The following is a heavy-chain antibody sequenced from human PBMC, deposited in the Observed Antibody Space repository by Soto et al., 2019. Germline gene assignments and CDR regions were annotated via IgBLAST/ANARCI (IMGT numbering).Heavy chain of an antibody. J-gene: IGHJ3*02. CDR1: GGSISSYY. Sequence: QVQLQESGPGLVKPSETLSLTCTVSGGSISSYYWSWIRQPAGRGLEWIGSIYTSGSTNYNPSLKKRVTRSVDTSKTAFSRKLSSVTAADTAVYYCATQSETDAFDIWGQGTMVTVSS. CDR2: IYTSGST. CDR3: ATQSETDAFDI. V-gene: IGHV4-4*07.